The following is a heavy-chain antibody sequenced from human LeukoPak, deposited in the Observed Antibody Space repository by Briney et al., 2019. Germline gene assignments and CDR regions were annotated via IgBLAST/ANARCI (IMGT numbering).Heavy chain of an antibody. CDR3: ARHSSDWGGYFDY. V-gene: IGHV4-59*08. D-gene: IGHD6-19*01. CDR2: IYYSGST. Sequence: SETLSLTCTVSGGSISSYYWSWIRQPPGKGLEWIGYIYYSGSTNYNPSLKSRVTISVDTSKNQFSLKLSSVTAADTAVYYCARHSSDWGGYFDYWGQGTLVTVSS. J-gene: IGHJ4*02. CDR1: GGSISSYY.